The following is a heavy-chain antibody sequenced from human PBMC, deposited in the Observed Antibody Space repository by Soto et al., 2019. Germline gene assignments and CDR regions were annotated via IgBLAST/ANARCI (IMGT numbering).Heavy chain of an antibody. CDR2: VYYSGST. CDR3: ARAQGSGFLVS. V-gene: IGHV4-30-4*01. CDR1: GGSISSGDYY. D-gene: IGHD3-10*01. J-gene: IGHJ4*02. Sequence: QVQLQESGPGLVKPSQTLSLTCTVSGGSISSGDYYWRWIRQPAGKGLEWIVYVYYSGSTYYNPSLKSRVTISVDTSNTQFSLKLSSVTAADTAVYYWARAQGSGFLVSWGQGTLVTVSS.